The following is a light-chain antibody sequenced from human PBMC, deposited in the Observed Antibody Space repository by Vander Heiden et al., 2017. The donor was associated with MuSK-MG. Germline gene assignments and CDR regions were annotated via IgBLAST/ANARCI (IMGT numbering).Light chain of an antibody. Sequence: QSALTQPRSVSGSPGQSVTISCTGSSSDVGYFNYVSWYQRHPGKAPKLIIHDVSKRPSGVPDRFSASKSGHTASLTISGLQAEDEADYFCCSYAGDFTYVFGTGTEVAVL. CDR3: CSYAGDFTYV. J-gene: IGLJ1*01. V-gene: IGLV2-11*01. CDR2: DVS. CDR1: SSDVGYFNY.